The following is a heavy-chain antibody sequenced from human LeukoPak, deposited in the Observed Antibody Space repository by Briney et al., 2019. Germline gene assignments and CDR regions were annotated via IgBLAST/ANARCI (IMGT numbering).Heavy chain of an antibody. CDR1: GFTFSSYG. D-gene: IGHD3-16*01. V-gene: IGHV3-23*01. CDR3: EKGGLYNYVWGSYDPSFDY. Sequence: PGGSLRLSCAASGFTFSSYGMSWVRQAPGKGLEWVSSISGSGGSTYYADSVKGRFTISIDSSKNALYLQVNRLRAEEADVYYCEKGGLYNYVWGSYDPSFDYWGQGTLVTVSS. J-gene: IGHJ4*02. CDR2: ISGSGGST.